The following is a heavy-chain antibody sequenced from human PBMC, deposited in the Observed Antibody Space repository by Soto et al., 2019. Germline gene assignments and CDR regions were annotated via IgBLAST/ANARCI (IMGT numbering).Heavy chain of an antibody. D-gene: IGHD3-22*01. V-gene: IGHV5-51*01. Sequence: PGESLKISCKTSGYSFFTYWIGWVRQMPWKGLEWVGVIYPDDSDTRFSPSFQGHVTISVDKSISTAYLHWSSLRASDTAMYYCARGHSDSSGYYSNWVQGTLVTVSS. J-gene: IGHJ4*02. CDR1: GYSFFTYW. CDR2: IYPDDSDT. CDR3: ARGHSDSSGYYSN.